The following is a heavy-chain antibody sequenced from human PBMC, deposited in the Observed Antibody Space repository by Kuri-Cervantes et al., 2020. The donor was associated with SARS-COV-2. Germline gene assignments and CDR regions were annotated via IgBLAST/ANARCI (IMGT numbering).Heavy chain of an antibody. D-gene: IGHD6-6*01. CDR3: ARERQGLAARHNWFDP. Sequence: SETLSLTCTVPGGSISSSSYYWGWIRQPPGKGLEWIGYIYHSGSTYYNPSLKSRVTISVDRSKNQFSLKLSSVTAADTAVYYCARERQGLAARHNWFDPWGQGTLVTVSS. V-gene: IGHV4-39*07. CDR2: IYHSGST. J-gene: IGHJ5*02. CDR1: GGSISSSSYY.